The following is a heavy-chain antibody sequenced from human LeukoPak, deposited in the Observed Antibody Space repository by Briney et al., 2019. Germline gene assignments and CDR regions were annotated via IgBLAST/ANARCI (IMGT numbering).Heavy chain of an antibody. Sequence: SVKVSCKASGGTSSSYAISWVRQAPGQGLEWMGGIIPIFGTANYAQKFQGRVTITADESTGTAYMELSSLRSEDTAVYYCARDAPGSSWYLYWGQGTLVTVSS. CDR3: ARDAPGSSWYLY. D-gene: IGHD6-13*01. CDR1: GGTSSSYA. CDR2: IIPIFGTA. J-gene: IGHJ4*02. V-gene: IGHV1-69*13.